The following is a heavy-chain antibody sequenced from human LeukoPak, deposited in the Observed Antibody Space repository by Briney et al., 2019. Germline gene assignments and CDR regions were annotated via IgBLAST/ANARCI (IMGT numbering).Heavy chain of an antibody. CDR1: GYTFTSYG. CDR3: ARVRSSGWYFGAFDI. CDR2: ISAYNGNT. V-gene: IGHV1-18*01. D-gene: IGHD6-19*01. Sequence: ASVKVSCKASGYTFTSYGISWVRQAPGQGLEWMGWISAYNGNTNYAQKFQGRVTMTRDTSISTAYMELSRLRSDDTAVYYCARVRSSGWYFGAFDIWGQGTMVTVSS. J-gene: IGHJ3*02.